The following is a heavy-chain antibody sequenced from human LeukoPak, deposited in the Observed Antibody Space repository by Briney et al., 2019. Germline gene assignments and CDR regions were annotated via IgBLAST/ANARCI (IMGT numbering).Heavy chain of an antibody. CDR2: MNPNSGNT. D-gene: IGHD2-2*01. CDR3: ARASSGVLCSSTSCPNYYYYYYMDV. V-gene: IGHV1-8*02. Sequence: ASVKVPCKASGYTFTSYAITWVRQATGQGLEWMGWMNPNSGNTGYAQKFQGRVTMTRNTSISTAYMELSSLRSEDTAVYYCARASSGVLCSSTSCPNYYYYYYMDVWGKGTTVTVSS. J-gene: IGHJ6*03. CDR1: GYTFTSYA.